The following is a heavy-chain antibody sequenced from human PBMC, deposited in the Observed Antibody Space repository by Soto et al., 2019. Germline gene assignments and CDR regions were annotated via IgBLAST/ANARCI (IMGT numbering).Heavy chain of an antibody. J-gene: IGHJ6*02. CDR1: GYTFENYV. Sequence: ASVKVSCKAFGYTFENYVIHWVRQAPGHGLAGLGYMNAGTGNKKSSHLFQDRLILTRETSATTAYLELSGLTSDDTAISYCARARTDGEGFGYYQGMDVWGQGTTVTVSS. V-gene: IGHV1-3*01. CDR3: ARARTDGEGFGYYQGMDV. CDR2: MNAGTGNK. D-gene: IGHD3-10*01.